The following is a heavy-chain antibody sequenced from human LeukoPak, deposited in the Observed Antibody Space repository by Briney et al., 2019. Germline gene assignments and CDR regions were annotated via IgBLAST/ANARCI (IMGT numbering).Heavy chain of an antibody. J-gene: IGHJ5*02. Sequence: GGSLRLSCAASGFTFSSYAMSCVRQAPARGLEWVSAISGSGGSTYYADSVKGRFTISRDNSKNTLYLQMNSLRAEDTAVYYCAKEIRWQNWFDPWGQGTLVTVSS. CDR3: AKEIRWQNWFDP. CDR2: ISGSGGST. CDR1: GFTFSSYA. D-gene: IGHD4-23*01. V-gene: IGHV3-23*01.